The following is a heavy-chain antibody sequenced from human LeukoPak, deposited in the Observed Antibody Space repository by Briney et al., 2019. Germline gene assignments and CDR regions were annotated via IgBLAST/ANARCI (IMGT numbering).Heavy chain of an antibody. Sequence: PSETLSLTCAVYGGSFSGYYWSWIRQHPGRGLEWIGYIYYSGSTYYNPSLKNRVTISVDTSKNQFSLKLSSVTAADTAVYYCARDLSRRYYYDSSGHGWFDPWGQGTLVTVSS. CDR2: IYYSGST. J-gene: IGHJ5*02. CDR3: ARDLSRRYYYDSSGHGWFDP. CDR1: GGSFSGYY. V-gene: IGHV4-31*11. D-gene: IGHD3-22*01.